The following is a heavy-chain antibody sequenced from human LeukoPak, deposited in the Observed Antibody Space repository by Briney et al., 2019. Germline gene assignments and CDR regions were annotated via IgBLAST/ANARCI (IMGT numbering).Heavy chain of an antibody. CDR1: GFTFSSYG. Sequence: GGSLRLSCAASGFTFSSYGMHWVRQAPGKGLEWVAFIRYDGSNKYYADSVKGRFTISRDNSKNTLYLQMNSLRAEDTAVYYCAKDGDILTGYLDYWGQGTLVTVSS. CDR2: IRYDGSNK. CDR3: AKDGDILTGYLDY. V-gene: IGHV3-30*02. D-gene: IGHD3-9*01. J-gene: IGHJ4*02.